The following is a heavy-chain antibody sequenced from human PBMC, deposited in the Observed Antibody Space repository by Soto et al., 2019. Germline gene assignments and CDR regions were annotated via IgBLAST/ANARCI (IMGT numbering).Heavy chain of an antibody. V-gene: IGHV3-48*01. J-gene: IGHJ4*02. CDR2: ISSSSRTI. D-gene: IGHD3-3*01. CDR3: ARTRMEWALYFDN. CDR1: GFGFSDSG. Sequence: EVQLVESGGGLIQPGGSLRLSCEASGFGFSDSGMNWVRRAPGKGLEWISYISSSSRTIYYAASVEGRFTVSRDNVKNSVHLQMNSLRGEDTGVYYCARTRMEWALYFDNWGLGTLVTVSS.